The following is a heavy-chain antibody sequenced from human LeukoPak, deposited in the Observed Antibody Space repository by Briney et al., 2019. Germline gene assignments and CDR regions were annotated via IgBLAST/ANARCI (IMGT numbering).Heavy chain of an antibody. CDR3: ARAVGALWFEELVY. D-gene: IGHD3-10*01. CDR1: GYTFTSYG. V-gene: IGHV1-18*01. J-gene: IGHJ4*02. Sequence: GASVKVSCKASGYTFTSYGISWVRQVPGQGLEWMGWISAYNGNTNYAQKFQGRVTMTTDTSTSTAYMELGSLRSDDTAVYYCARAVGALWFEELVYWGQGTLVTVSS. CDR2: ISAYNGNT.